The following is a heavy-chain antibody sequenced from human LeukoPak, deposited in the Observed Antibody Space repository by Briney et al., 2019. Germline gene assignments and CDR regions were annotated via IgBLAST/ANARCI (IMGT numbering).Heavy chain of an antibody. D-gene: IGHD3-16*01. V-gene: IGHV4-59*01. Sequence: PSETLSLTCTVSGGSISSYYWSWIRQPPGKGLEWIGYIYYSGSTNYNPSLKSRVTISVDTSKNQFSLKLSSVTAADTAVYYCARDLRPRGDAFDIWGQGTMVTVSS. CDR3: ARDLRPRGDAFDI. CDR2: IYYSGST. CDR1: GGSISSYY. J-gene: IGHJ3*02.